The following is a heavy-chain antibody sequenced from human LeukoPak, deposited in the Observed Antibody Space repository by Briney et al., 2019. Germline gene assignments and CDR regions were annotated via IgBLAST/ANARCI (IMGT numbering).Heavy chain of an antibody. CDR2: MNPNSGNT. Sequence: ASVKVSCKASGYTFTSYDINWVRQATGQGLEWMGWMNPNSGNTGYAQKFQGRVTMTRNTSISTAYMELSSLRSEDTAVYYCAREGAAVTDYYYYYMDVWGKGTTVTVSS. V-gene: IGHV1-8*01. CDR1: GYTFTSYD. CDR3: AREGAAVTDYYYYYMDV. D-gene: IGHD4-17*01. J-gene: IGHJ6*03.